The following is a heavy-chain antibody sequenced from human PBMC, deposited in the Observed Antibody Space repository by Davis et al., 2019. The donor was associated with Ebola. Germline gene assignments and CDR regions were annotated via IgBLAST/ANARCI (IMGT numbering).Heavy chain of an antibody. CDR3: ARGTYGSRDYYYYYGMDV. J-gene: IGHJ6*02. V-gene: IGHV3-30-3*01. CDR1: GFTFSSYA. CDR2: ISYDGSNK. Sequence: PGGSLRLSCAASGFTFSSYAMHWVRQAPGKGLEWVAVISYDGSNKYYADSVKGRFTISRDNSKNTLYLQMNSLRAEDTAVYYCARGTYGSRDYYYYYGMDVWGQGTTVTVSS. D-gene: IGHD3-10*01.